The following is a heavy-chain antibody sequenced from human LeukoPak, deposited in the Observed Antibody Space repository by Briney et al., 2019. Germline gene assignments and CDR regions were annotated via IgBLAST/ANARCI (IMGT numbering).Heavy chain of an antibody. Sequence: SETLSLTCTVSGGSISSYYWSWIRQPAGKGLEWIGRIYISGSTNYNPSLKSRVTMSVDTSKNQFSLKLSSVTAADTAVFYCARCYFIATRLLWFDPWGQGSLVTVSS. CDR2: IYISGST. CDR3: ARCYFIATRLLWFDP. CDR1: GGSISSYY. D-gene: IGHD6-6*01. J-gene: IGHJ5*02. V-gene: IGHV4-4*07.